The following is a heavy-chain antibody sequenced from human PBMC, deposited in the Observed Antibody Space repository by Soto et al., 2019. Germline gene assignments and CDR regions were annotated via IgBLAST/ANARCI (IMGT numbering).Heavy chain of an antibody. J-gene: IGHJ4*02. Sequence: ASVKVSCKVSGYTLTELSMHWVRQAPGKGLEWMGGFDPEDGETNYAQKFQGRVTMTEDTSTDTAYMELSSLRSEDTAVYYCATVPGYYDSSGYDYWGQGTLVTVSS. D-gene: IGHD3-22*01. CDR2: FDPEDGET. CDR1: GYTLTELS. V-gene: IGHV1-24*01. CDR3: ATVPGYYDSSGYDY.